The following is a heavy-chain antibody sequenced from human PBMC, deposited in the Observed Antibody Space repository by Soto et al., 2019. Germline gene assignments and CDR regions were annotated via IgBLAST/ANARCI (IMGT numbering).Heavy chain of an antibody. CDR1: GGSFSGYY. V-gene: IGHV4-34*01. CDR2: INHSGST. D-gene: IGHD5-12*01. J-gene: IGHJ4*02. Sequence: QVQLQQWGAGLLKPSETLSLTCAVYGGSFSGYYWSWIRQPPGKGLEWIGEINHSGSTNYNPSLNSRVTISVDTSKNQFSLKLSSVTAADTAVYYCARGIVATYFDYWGQGTLVNVSS. CDR3: ARGIVATYFDY.